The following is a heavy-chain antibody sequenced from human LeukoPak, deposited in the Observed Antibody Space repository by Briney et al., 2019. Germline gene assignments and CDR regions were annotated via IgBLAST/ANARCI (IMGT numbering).Heavy chain of an antibody. J-gene: IGHJ4*02. CDR3: ARDRGRDYDGLTGYFDY. Sequence: GRSLRLSCAASGFSFITSGMHWVRQAPGKGLEWVAVISHDGTNKYYADSVKGRITISRDNSKSTLYLQMNSLRAEDTAVYYCARDRGRDYDGLTGYFDYWGRGTLVTISS. CDR2: ISHDGTNK. D-gene: IGHD3-9*01. CDR1: GFSFITSG. V-gene: IGHV3-30*03.